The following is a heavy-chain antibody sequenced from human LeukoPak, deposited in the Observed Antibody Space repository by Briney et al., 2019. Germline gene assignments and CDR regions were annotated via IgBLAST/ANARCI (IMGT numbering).Heavy chain of an antibody. D-gene: IGHD6-13*01. CDR3: ATRSSWYDAFDI. J-gene: IGHJ3*02. Sequence: ASVKVSCKVSGYTLTELSMHWVRQAPGKGLEWMGGFDPEDGETIYAQKFQGRVTMTEDTSTDTAYMELSSLRSEATAVYYCATRSSWYDAFDIWGQGTMVTVSS. CDR2: FDPEDGET. CDR1: GYTLTELS. V-gene: IGHV1-24*01.